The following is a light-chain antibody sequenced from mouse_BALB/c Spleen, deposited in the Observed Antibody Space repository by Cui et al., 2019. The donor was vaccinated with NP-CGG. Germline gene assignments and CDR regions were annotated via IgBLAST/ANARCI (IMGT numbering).Light chain of an antibody. CDR3: VLWYSNHWV. CDR1: TGAITTSNY. CDR2: GTN. Sequence: QAVVTQESALTASPGETVTLTCRSNTGAITTSNYANWFQEKPDHLFTGLIGGTNNRAPGVPARFSGSLIGDKAALTITGAQTEDEAIYFCVLWYSNHWVFGGGTKLTVL. J-gene: IGLJ1*01. V-gene: IGLV1*01.